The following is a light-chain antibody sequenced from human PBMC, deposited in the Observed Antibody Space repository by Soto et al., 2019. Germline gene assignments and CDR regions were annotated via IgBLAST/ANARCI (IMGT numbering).Light chain of an antibody. J-gene: IGKJ1*01. CDR3: HQYGSAPAWT. V-gene: IGKV3-20*01. CDR2: GAS. CDR1: QSISSNY. Sequence: EIVLTQSPGTLSLFPGERATLSCRASQSISSNYLAWYQQKPGQAPRLLIHGASNRATGIPDRFSGAGSGTDFTLTISRLEPEDCAVYYCHQYGSAPAWTFGQGTKVEIK.